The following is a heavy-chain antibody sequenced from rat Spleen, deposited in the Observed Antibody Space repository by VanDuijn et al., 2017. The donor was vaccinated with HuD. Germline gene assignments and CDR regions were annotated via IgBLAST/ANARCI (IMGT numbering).Heavy chain of an antibody. V-gene: IGHV5-7*01. J-gene: IGHJ2*01. CDR3: ARHRNYGGIPFDY. Sequence: EVQLVESGGGLVQPGGSLKLSCSASGFTFSDYYMAWVRQAPTKGLEWVASISYDGSSTYYRDSVRGRFTISRDNAKSTLYLQMDSLRSEDTATYYCARHRNYGGIPFDYWGQGVMVTVSS. CDR1: GFTFSDYY. CDR2: ISYDGSST. D-gene: IGHD1-11*01.